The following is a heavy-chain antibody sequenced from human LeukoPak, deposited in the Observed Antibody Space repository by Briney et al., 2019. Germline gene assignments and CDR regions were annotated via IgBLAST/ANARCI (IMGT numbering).Heavy chain of an antibody. Sequence: GGSLRLSCAASGFTFSTYAMAWVRQAPGKGLEWVSAISGRGDSTNYADSVKGRITISRDNSKNTLYLQMNSLRAEDTAVFYCAKEQRGYTGYAVGSWFDPWGQGTLVTVSS. D-gene: IGHD5-12*01. CDR1: GFTFSTYA. V-gene: IGHV3-23*01. CDR3: AKEQRGYTGYAVGSWFDP. J-gene: IGHJ5*02. CDR2: ISGRGDST.